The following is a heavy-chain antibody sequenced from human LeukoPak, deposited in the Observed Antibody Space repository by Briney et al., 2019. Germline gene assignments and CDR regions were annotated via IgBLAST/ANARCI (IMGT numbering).Heavy chain of an antibody. J-gene: IGHJ1*01. Sequence: SQTLSLTCTVSGGSISSGGYYWSWIRQPPGKGLEWIGYIYDSGSTYYNSSLKSRVTISVDRSKNQFSLKLSSVTAADTAVYYCARDNVVVVPAVAVQHWGQGTLVTVSS. CDR3: ARDNVVVVPAVAVQH. CDR1: GGSISSGGYY. CDR2: IYDSGST. D-gene: IGHD2-2*01. V-gene: IGHV4-30-2*01.